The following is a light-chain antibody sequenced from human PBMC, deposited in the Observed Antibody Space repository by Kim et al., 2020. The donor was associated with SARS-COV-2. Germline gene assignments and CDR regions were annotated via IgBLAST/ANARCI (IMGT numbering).Light chain of an antibody. Sequence: QSALTQPASVSGSPGQSITISCTGTSSDVGGYNYVSWYQQHPGKAPKLMIYDVSHRPSRVSNRFSGSKSGNTASLTISGLQAEDEADYYCSSYTSSSTLGVFGGGTQLTVL. V-gene: IGLV2-14*03. CDR3: SSYTSSSTLGV. CDR2: DVS. CDR1: SSDVGGYNY. J-gene: IGLJ2*01.